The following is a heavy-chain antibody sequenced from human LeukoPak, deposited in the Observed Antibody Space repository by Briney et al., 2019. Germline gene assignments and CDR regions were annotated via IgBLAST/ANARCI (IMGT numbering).Heavy chain of an antibody. J-gene: IGHJ4*02. V-gene: IGHV1-46*01. CDR3: ARSTSSSSIDY. D-gene: IGHD6-6*01. CDR2: INPSGGST. CDR1: GYTFTSYD. Sequence: ASVKVSCKASGYTFTSYDINWVRQAPGQGLEWMGIINPSGGSTSYAQKFQGRVTMTRDTSTSTVYMELSSLRSEDTAVYYCARSTSSSSIDYWGQGTLVTVSS.